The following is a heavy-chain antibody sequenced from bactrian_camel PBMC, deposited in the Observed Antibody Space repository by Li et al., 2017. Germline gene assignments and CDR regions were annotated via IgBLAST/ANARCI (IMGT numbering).Heavy chain of an antibody. CDR2: IGSGGTI. CDR1: TSTSRGV. D-gene: IGHD5*01. V-gene: IGHV3S55*01. J-gene: IGHJ4*01. Sequence: HVQLVESGGGSVRDGGSLKLSCEVKHTSTSRGVCMGWFRQAPGGERESVARIGSGGTIFYAGSVKGRFTISRDHAKATLDLEMNTLEVEDTAMYYCAYDLPRYCALKVVTTRTRKYGQGTQVTVS.